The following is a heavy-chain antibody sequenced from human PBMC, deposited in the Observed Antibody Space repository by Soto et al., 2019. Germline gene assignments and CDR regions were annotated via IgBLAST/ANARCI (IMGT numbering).Heavy chain of an antibody. CDR1: GGTFSSYT. Sequence: QVQLVQSGAEVKKPGSSVKVSCKASGGTFSSYTISWVRQAPGQGLEWMGRIIPILGIANYAQKFQGRVTXTAXKXKSTAYMELSSLRSEDTAVYYCAREKISSGWYSFDYWGQGTLVTVSS. CDR2: IIPILGIA. D-gene: IGHD6-19*01. CDR3: AREKISSGWYSFDY. V-gene: IGHV1-69*08. J-gene: IGHJ4*02.